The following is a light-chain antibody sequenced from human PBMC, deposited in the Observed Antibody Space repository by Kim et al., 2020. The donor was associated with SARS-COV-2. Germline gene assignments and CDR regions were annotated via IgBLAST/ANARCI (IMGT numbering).Light chain of an antibody. CDR3: LQHSTYPIT. J-gene: IGKJ5*01. V-gene: IGKV1-17*01. CDR1: QDIRND. CDR2: GAS. Sequence: ASVGDRVNITCRASQDIRNDLGWYQQNPGRAPKRLIYGASSLQSGVPSRFSGSGSGTEFALTISSVQPEDFATYFCLQHSTYPITFGQGTRLEIK.